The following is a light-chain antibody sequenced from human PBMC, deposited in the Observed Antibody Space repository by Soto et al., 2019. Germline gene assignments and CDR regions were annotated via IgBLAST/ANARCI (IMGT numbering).Light chain of an antibody. Sequence: DIQMTQSPSSLSASVGDRVTITCRARQSISSYLNWYQQKPGKAPKLLVYDASTLQSGVASRFSGSGSGTEFTLIISGLQPDDSATYYCQQYTNTNNPWIFGQGTKVDIK. J-gene: IGKJ2*01. CDR1: QSISSY. V-gene: IGKV1-39*01. CDR2: DAS. CDR3: QQYTNTNNPWI.